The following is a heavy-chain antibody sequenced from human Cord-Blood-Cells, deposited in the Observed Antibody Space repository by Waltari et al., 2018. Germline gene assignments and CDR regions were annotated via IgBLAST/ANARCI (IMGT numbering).Heavy chain of an antibody. V-gene: IGHV4-4*02. CDR2: IYHSGST. CDR3: ARNFYSNYTNPVYYYYGMDV. D-gene: IGHD4-4*01. CDR1: GGSISSINW. J-gene: IGHJ6*02. Sequence: QVQLQESGPGLVKPSGTLSLTCAVSGGSISSINWWSWVGQPPGKGLEWIGEIYHSGSTNYNPSLKSRVTISVDKSKNQFSLKLSSVTAADTAVYYCARNFYSNYTNPVYYYYGMDVWGQGTTVTVSS.